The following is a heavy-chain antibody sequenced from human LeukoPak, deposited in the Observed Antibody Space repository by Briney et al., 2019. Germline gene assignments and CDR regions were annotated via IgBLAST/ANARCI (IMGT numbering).Heavy chain of an antibody. J-gene: IGHJ4*02. CDR3: ARDGYIYGTDY. Sequence: AETLSLICTLCGDSISIYYWRWIRHPPGEGRVCLGYLYYSGSTNHHPPLKRRVTISVDPSKSQFSPKLSSVTAADTAVYYCARDGYIYGTDYWGQGTLVTVSS. D-gene: IGHD5-18*01. CDR2: LYYSGST. V-gene: IGHV4-59*01. CDR1: GDSISIYY.